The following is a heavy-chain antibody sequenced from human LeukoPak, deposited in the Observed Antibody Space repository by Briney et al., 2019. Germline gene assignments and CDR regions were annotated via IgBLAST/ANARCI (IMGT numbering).Heavy chain of an antibody. D-gene: IGHD6-6*01. J-gene: IGHJ6*03. CDR3: ARQRGASSSPYYYYYYMDV. CDR2: IYPGDSDT. CDR1: GYSFTSYW. Sequence: PGESLKISCKGSGYSFTSYWIGWVRQMPGKGLEWMGIIYPGDSDTRYSPSFQGQVTISADKSISTAYLQWSSLKASDTAMYYCARQRGASSSPYYYYYYMDVWGKGTTVTVSS. V-gene: IGHV5-51*01.